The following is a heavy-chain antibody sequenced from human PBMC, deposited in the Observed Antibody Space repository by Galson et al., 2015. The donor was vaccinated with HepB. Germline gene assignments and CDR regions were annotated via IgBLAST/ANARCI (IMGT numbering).Heavy chain of an antibody. CDR3: AKVAILGATPHYFDY. D-gene: IGHD1-26*01. CDR1: GFTFTRYA. J-gene: IGHJ4*02. V-gene: IGHV3-23*01. CDR2: ISGGAEIT. Sequence: SLRLSCATYGFTFTRYAMSWVRQAPGKGLEWVSSISGGAEITYSAGSVKGRFSISRDNSRNIVYLQLNSLSVEDTAVYYCAKVAILGATPHYFDYLGQGTLVTVSS.